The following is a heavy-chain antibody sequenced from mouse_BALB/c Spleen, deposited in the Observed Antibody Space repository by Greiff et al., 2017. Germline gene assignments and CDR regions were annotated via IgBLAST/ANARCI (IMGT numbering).Heavy chain of an antibody. CDR3: ARCWYGNYENAMDY. D-gene: IGHD2-10*02. J-gene: IGHJ4*01. Sequence: VQLQESGADLAKPGASVKMSCKASGYTFTSYWMHWVKQRPGQGLEWIGYINPSTGYTEYNQKFKDKATLTADKSSSTAYMQLSSLTSEDSAVYYCARCWYGNYENAMDYWGQGTSVTVSS. CDR1: GYTFTSYW. CDR2: INPSTGYT. V-gene: IGHV1-7*01.